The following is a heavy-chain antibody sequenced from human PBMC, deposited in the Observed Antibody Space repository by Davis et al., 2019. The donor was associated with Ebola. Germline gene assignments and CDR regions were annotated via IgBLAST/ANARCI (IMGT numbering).Heavy chain of an antibody. V-gene: IGHV3-30*04. CDR2: ISYDGSIK. Sequence: GESLKISCAASGFTFSSYAMHWVRQAPGKGLEWVALISYDGSIKYYADSVKGRFTISRDNSKNTLSLQMNSLRAEDTAVYYCARDVGQYLASAFDIWGQGTMVTVSS. J-gene: IGHJ3*02. D-gene: IGHD3-16*01. CDR1: GFTFSSYA. CDR3: ARDVGQYLASAFDI.